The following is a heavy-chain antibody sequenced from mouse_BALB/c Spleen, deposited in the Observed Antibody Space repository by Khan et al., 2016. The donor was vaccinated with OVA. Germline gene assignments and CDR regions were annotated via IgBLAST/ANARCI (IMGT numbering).Heavy chain of an antibody. V-gene: IGHV3-2*02. CDR1: GYSITSDYA. CDR3: ARDGSRYNYAMDY. Sequence: EVQLVESGPGLVKPSQSLSLTCTVTGYSITSDYAWNWIRQFPGNKLEWMGYISSSGSTNYNPALKSRISITRDTSKNQFFLQLNSVTTEDTATYYCARDGSRYNYAMDYWGHGTSVTVSS. J-gene: IGHJ4*01. D-gene: IGHD2-3*01. CDR2: ISSSGST.